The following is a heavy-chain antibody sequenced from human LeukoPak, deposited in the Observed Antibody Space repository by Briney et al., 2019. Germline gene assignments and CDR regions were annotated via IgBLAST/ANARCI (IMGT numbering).Heavy chain of an antibody. CDR2: IKQDGSEK. Sequence: PGGSLRLSCAASGFTFSSYWMSWVRQAPGKGLEWVASIKQDGSEKYYVDSVKGRFTISRDNAKNSLYLQMNSLRAEDTAVYYCARDFTYYDFWSGYMSGYYYYYMDVWGKGTTVTVSS. CDR1: GFTFSSYW. CDR3: ARDFTYYDFWSGYMSGYYYYYMDV. J-gene: IGHJ6*03. V-gene: IGHV3-7*01. D-gene: IGHD3-3*01.